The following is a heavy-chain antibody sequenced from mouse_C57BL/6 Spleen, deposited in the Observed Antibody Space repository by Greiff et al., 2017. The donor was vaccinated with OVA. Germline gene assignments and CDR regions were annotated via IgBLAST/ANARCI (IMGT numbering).Heavy chain of an antibody. V-gene: IGHV3-6*01. D-gene: IGHD2-4*01. J-gene: IGHJ2*01. CDR2: ISYDGSN. CDR1: GYSITSGYY. Sequence: EVKLMESGPGLVKPSQSLSLTCSVTGYSITSGYYWNWIRQFPGNKLEWMGYISYDGSNNYNPSLKNRISITRDTSKNQFFLKLNSVTTEDTATYYCARKENYDYFYFDYWGQGTTLTVSS. CDR3: ARKENYDYFYFDY.